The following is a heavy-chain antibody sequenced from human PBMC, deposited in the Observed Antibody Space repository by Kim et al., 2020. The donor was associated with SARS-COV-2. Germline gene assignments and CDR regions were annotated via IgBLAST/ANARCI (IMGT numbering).Heavy chain of an antibody. V-gene: IGHV3-23*01. CDR3: ATAVGIAVAGTWNYYYYMDV. Sequence: RFTISRDNSKNTLYLQMNSLRAEDTAVYYCATAVGIAVAGTWNYYYYMDVWGKGTTVTVSS. J-gene: IGHJ6*03. D-gene: IGHD6-19*01.